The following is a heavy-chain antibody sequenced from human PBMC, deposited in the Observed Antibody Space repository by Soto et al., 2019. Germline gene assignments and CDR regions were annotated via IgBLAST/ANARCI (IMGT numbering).Heavy chain of an antibody. D-gene: IGHD3-9*01. V-gene: IGHV3-74*01. Sequence: PGGSLRLSCAASGFTFSSYWMHWVRQAPGKGLVWVSRINSDGSSTSYADSVKGRFTISRDNAKNTLYLQMNSLRAEDTAVYYCARAALYYDILTGYSPAQVDYWGQGTLVTVSS. J-gene: IGHJ4*02. CDR2: INSDGSST. CDR1: GFTFSSYW. CDR3: ARAALYYDILTGYSPAQVDY.